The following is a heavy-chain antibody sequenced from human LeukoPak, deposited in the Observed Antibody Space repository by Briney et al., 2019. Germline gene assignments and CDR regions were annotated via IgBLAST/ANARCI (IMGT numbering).Heavy chain of an antibody. D-gene: IGHD3-10*01. CDR2: IYYTGKT. Sequence: PETLSLTCTVSGDSFSNGNYYWSWLRQPPGKALEWIGYIYYTGKTYYNSSLEGRVTILVDTSRNHFSVKLSSVTAADTAVYYCARSQNYYGSGDYWSQGTLVTVSS. CDR3: ARSQNYYGSGDY. J-gene: IGHJ4*02. CDR1: GDSFSNGNYY. V-gene: IGHV4-61*03.